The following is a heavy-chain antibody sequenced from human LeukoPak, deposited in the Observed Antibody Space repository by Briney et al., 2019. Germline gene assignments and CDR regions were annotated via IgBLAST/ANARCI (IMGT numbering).Heavy chain of an antibody. CDR2: INPSGGST. D-gene: IGHD3-3*01. CDR1: GYTFTSYY. Sequence: ASVKVSCKASGYTFTSYYMHWVRQAPGQGLEWMGIINPSGGSTSYAQKFQGRVTMTRDTSTSTVYMELSSLRSEDTAVYYCAKYAIFGVVITPLDYWGQGTLVTVSS. J-gene: IGHJ4*02. V-gene: IGHV1-46*01. CDR3: AKYAIFGVVITPLDY.